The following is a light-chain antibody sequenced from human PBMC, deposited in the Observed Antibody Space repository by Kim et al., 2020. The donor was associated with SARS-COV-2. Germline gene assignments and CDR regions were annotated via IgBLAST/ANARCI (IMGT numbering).Light chain of an antibody. CDR1: SRDVGSYNL. CDR3: CSYAGSSTWV. Sequence: GQPITISCTGTSRDVGSYNLVSWYQQHTGKAPKLMIYEGSKRPSGVSNRFSGSKSGNTASLTISGLQAEDEADYYCCSYAGSSTWVFGGGTQLTVL. CDR2: EGS. V-gene: IGLV2-23*01. J-gene: IGLJ3*02.